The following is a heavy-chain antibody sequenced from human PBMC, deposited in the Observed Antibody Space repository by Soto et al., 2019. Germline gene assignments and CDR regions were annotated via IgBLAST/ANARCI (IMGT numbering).Heavy chain of an antibody. CDR2: ISDSGGST. V-gene: IGHV3-23*01. D-gene: IGHD3-10*01. CDR1: GFTFSSYA. CDR3: ASKYGSEPYYYYDIDV. J-gene: IGHJ6*02. Sequence: GGSLRLSCAASGFTFSSYAMSWVRQAPGKGLEWVSAISDSGGSTYYADSVKGRFSISRYNSKNTLYLQMNSLRSQYTVVYSCASKYGSEPYYYYDIDVWGQGTSVTVSS.